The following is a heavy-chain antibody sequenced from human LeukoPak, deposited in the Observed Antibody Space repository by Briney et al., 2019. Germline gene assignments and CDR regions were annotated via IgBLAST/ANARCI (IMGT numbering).Heavy chain of an antibody. CDR2: IYHSGST. Sequence: PSETLSLTCAVSGYSISSGYYWGWIRQPPGKGLDWIGSIYHSGSTYYNPSLKSRVTISVDTSKNRFSLKLSSVAAADTAVYYCARHRPVVPAAIDYWGQGTLVTVSS. CDR1: GYSISSGYY. V-gene: IGHV4-38-2*01. D-gene: IGHD2-2*01. J-gene: IGHJ4*02. CDR3: ARHRPVVPAAIDY.